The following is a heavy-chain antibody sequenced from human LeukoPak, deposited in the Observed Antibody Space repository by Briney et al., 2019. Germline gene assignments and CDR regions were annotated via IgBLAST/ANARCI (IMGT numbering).Heavy chain of an antibody. CDR2: IHHTGYT. J-gene: IGHJ6*03. CDR1: AYSISSGYY. CDR3: ARGTWDSSGSYYYYYMDV. D-gene: IGHD5-18*01. V-gene: IGHV4-38-2*02. Sequence: SETLSLTCSVSAYSISSGYYWGWIRQPPGKGLEWIGSIHHTGYTFYNPSVKSRITISVETSKNQFSLKLSSVTAADTAVYYCARGTWDSSGSYYYYYMDVWGKGTTVTVSS.